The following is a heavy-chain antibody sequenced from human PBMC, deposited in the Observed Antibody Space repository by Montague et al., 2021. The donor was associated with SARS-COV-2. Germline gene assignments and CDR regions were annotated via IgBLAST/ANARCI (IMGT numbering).Heavy chain of an antibody. J-gene: IGHJ4*02. Sequence: SETLSLTCSVSGGSISITDRYWGWIRQPLGKGLEFIGTIYYTGTIYYNPSLKSRVAIARDTSKNQFSLKVTSVTAADTAVYYCARCLPTRIDGRCYFDFWGQGSLVTVSS. V-gene: IGHV4-39*07. CDR3: ARCLPTRIDGRCYFDF. CDR2: IYYTGTI. D-gene: IGHD3-22*01. CDR1: GGSISITDRY.